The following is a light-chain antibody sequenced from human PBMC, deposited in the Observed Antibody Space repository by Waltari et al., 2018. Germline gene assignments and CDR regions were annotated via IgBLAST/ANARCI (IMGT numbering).Light chain of an antibody. CDR1: QSVSSSY. J-gene: IGKJ2*03. V-gene: IGKV3-20*01. CDR2: GAS. CDR3: QQYGSSPLYS. Sequence: EIVLTQSPGTLSSSPGERATLSCRASQSVSSSYLAWYQQKPGQAPRLLSYGASSRATGIPDRVSGSGAGTDFTLTISRLEPEDFAVYYCQQYGSSPLYSFGQGTKLEIK.